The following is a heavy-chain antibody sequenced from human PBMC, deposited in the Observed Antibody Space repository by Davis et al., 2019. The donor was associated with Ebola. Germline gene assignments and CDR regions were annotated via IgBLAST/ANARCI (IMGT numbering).Heavy chain of an antibody. J-gene: IGHJ5*02. CDR3: ARTGDGTYYYDSSGYGWFDP. CDR2: INHSGST. V-gene: IGHV4-34*01. D-gene: IGHD3-22*01. CDR1: GGSFSGYY. Sequence: MPGGSLRLSCAVYGGSFSGYYWSWIRQPPGKGLEWIGEINHSGSTNYNPSLKSRVTISVDTSKNQFSLKLSSVTAADTAVYYCARTGDGTYYYDSSGYGWFDPWGQGTLVTVSS.